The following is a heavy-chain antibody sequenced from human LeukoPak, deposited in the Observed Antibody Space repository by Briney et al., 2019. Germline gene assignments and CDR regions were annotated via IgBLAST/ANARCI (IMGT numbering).Heavy chain of an antibody. V-gene: IGHV4-38-2*02. Sequence: SETLSLTCTVSDYSISSGYYWGWIRQPPGKGLEWIGSIYHSGSTYYNPSLKSRVTISVDTSKNQFSLKLSSVTAADTAVYYCARARGYSYGTDAFDIWGQGTMVTVSS. CDR1: DYSISSGYY. CDR3: ARARGYSYGTDAFDI. J-gene: IGHJ3*02. CDR2: IYHSGST. D-gene: IGHD5-18*01.